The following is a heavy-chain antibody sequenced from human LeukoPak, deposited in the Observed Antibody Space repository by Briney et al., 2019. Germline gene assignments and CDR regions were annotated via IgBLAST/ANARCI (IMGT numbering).Heavy chain of an antibody. V-gene: IGHV1-69*05. Sequence: SVKVSCKASGGTFSSYAISWVRQAPGQGLEWMGRIIPIFGTANYAQKFQGRVTITTDESTSTAYMELSSLRSEDTAVYYCARDRRFGDPLDYWGQGTLVTVSP. D-gene: IGHD3-10*01. CDR3: ARDRRFGDPLDY. CDR1: GGTFSSYA. J-gene: IGHJ4*02. CDR2: IIPIFGTA.